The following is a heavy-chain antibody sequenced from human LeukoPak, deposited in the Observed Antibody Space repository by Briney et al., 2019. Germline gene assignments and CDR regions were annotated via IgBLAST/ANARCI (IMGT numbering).Heavy chain of an antibody. V-gene: IGHV5-51*01. J-gene: IGHJ5*02. Sequence: GESLKISCKGSGYSFTSYWIGWVRQMPGKGLEWMGIIYPGDSDTRYSPSFQSQVTISADKSISTAYLQWSSLKASDTAMYYCARVRLRFLEWFPFDPWGQGTLVTVSS. CDR1: GYSFTSYW. D-gene: IGHD3-3*01. CDR2: IYPGDSDT. CDR3: ARVRLRFLEWFPFDP.